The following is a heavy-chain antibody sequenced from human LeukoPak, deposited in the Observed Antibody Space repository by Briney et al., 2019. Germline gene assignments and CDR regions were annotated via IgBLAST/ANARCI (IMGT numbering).Heavy chain of an antibody. CDR1: GGSFSGYY. D-gene: IGHD4-11*01. V-gene: IGHV4-34*01. J-gene: IGHJ6*02. Sequence: SETLSPTCAVYGGSFSGYYWSWIRQPPGKGLEWIGEINHSGSTNYNPSLKSRVTISVDTSKNQFSLKLSSVTAADTAVYYCAIVAVTYYYYYGMDVWGQGTTVTVSS. CDR2: INHSGST. CDR3: AIVAVTYYYYYGMDV.